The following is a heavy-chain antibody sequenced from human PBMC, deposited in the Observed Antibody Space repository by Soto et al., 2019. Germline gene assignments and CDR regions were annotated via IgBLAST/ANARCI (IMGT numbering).Heavy chain of an antibody. V-gene: IGHV3-7*01. CDR3: GTDQWGGAFDL. D-gene: IGHD3-10*01. Sequence: GWSLRLSCATSDFTISPYWMTWVRQTPGQGLEFVANIKEDGSVTNYVDSVKGRFTISRDNAKNSLYLQMNSLRAEDTAVYYCGTDQWGGAFDLWGRGTTVTVSS. J-gene: IGHJ3*01. CDR1: DFTISPYW. CDR2: IKEDGSVT.